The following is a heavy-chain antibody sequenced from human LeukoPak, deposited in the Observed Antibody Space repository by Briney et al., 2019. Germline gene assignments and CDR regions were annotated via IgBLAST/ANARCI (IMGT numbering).Heavy chain of an antibody. V-gene: IGHV3-9*03. Sequence: GGSLRLSCAASGFTFDDYGMHWVRRAPGKGLEWVSGISWNSGSIGYADSVKGRFTISRDNAKSTLYLQMNSLRADDMALYYCTKASGYSSGAVVYWGQGTLVTVSS. CDR2: ISWNSGSI. J-gene: IGHJ4*02. CDR3: TKASGYSSGAVVY. CDR1: GFTFDDYG. D-gene: IGHD5-18*01.